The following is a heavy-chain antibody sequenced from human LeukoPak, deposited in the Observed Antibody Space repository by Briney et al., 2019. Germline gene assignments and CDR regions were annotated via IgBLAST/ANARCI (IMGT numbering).Heavy chain of an antibody. J-gene: IGHJ4*02. Sequence: PGGSLRLSCAASGFTFSSYGMHWVRQAPGKGLEWVAVIWYDGSNKYYADSVKGRFTISRDNSKNTLYLQMNSLRAEDTAVYYCAKSFGIQLWHYFDYWGQGTLVTVSS. CDR3: AKSFGIQLWHYFDY. CDR2: IWYDGSNK. D-gene: IGHD5-18*01. CDR1: GFTFSSYG. V-gene: IGHV3-33*06.